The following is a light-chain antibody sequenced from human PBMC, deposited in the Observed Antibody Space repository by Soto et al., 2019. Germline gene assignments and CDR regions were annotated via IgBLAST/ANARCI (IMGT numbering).Light chain of an antibody. CDR3: SSYTSSSTYV. CDR2: DVS. CDR1: SSDVGGYNY. Sequence: QSVLTQPASVSGSPGQSITISCTGTSSDVGGYNYVSWYQQHPGKAPKLMIYDVSNRPSGVSNRLFGSKSGNTASLTISGLQAEDEADYYCSSYTSSSTYVFGTGTKFTVL. J-gene: IGLJ1*01. V-gene: IGLV2-14*01.